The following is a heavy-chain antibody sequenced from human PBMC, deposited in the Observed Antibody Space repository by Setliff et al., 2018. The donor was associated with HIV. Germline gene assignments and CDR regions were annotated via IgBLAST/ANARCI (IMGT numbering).Heavy chain of an antibody. D-gene: IGHD3-10*01. J-gene: IGHJ4*02. CDR1: GDSIRSGDYY. Sequence: PSETLSLTCTVSGDSIRSGDYYWSWIRQSPEKGLEWIGYTFHTGYTYYNPSLKSRIIISVDLSKNQLSLELTSVTAADTAVYYCARVNITMVRVFDYWGQGTLVTVSS. V-gene: IGHV4-30-4*08. CDR3: ARVNITMVRVFDY. CDR2: TFHTGYT.